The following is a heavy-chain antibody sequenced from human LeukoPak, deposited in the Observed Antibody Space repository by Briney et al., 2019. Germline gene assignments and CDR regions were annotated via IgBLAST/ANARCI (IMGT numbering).Heavy chain of an antibody. Sequence: PGGSLRLSCAVSGFTFSTSAMSWVRQAPGKGLEWVSTISGSGDSTYYADSVKGRFTISRDNSKDTLYLQMSSVRVDDTAVYYCARDRGRYYDSRGFYWGYYFDSWGQGILVTVST. J-gene: IGHJ4*02. CDR3: ARDRGRYYDSRGFYWGYYFDS. CDR2: ISGSGDST. CDR1: GFTFSTSA. V-gene: IGHV3-23*01. D-gene: IGHD3-22*01.